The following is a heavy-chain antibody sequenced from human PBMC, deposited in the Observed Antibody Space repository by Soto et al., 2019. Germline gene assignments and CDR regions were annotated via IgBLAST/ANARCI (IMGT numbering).Heavy chain of an antibody. V-gene: IGHV3-15*01. CDR1: GFTLSNAW. CDR2: IKSKTDGGTT. CDR3: TRVSWGKLNY. D-gene: IGHD3-16*01. J-gene: IGHJ4*02. Sequence: EVQLVESGGGLVEPGGSLRLSCAASGFTLSNAWMSWVRQAPGKGLEWVGRIKSKTDGGTTEYAAPVRGRFTITRDDSKNTLDLQMSTLKTEATAMYYCTRVSWGKLNYWSQGTLATVSS.